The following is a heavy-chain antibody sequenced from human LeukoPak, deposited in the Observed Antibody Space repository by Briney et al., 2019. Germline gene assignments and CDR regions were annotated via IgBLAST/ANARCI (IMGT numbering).Heavy chain of an antibody. V-gene: IGHV3-74*01. Sequence: GGSLRLSCAASGFTFSRYWMHWVRQAPGKGLVWVSRINSDGSSTSYADSVKGRFTISRDNAKNTLYLQMNSRRAEDTAVYYCAREAYDSSGYYYGGGFDYWGQGTLVTVSS. D-gene: IGHD3-22*01. CDR2: INSDGSST. CDR3: AREAYDSSGYYYGGGFDY. CDR1: GFTFSRYW. J-gene: IGHJ4*02.